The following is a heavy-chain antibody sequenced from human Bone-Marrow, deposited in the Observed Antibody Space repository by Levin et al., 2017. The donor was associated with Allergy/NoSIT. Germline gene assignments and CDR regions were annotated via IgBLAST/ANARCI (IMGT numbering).Heavy chain of an antibody. CDR3: GKDIYGWAFDV. V-gene: IGHV3-23*01. CDR1: GITVRNYA. CDR2: LGSDGRA. J-gene: IGHJ3*01. D-gene: IGHD2-2*03. Sequence: GASVKVSCVASGITVRNYAMTWVRQAPGKGLEWVSGLGSDGRAHYADSVQGRFTISRDDSKNTLFLQMNDLRVVDTALYYCGKDIYGWAFDVWGQGTMVTVSS.